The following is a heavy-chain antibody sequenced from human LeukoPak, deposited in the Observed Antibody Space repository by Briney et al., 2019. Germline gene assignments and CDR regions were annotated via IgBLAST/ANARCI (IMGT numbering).Heavy chain of an antibody. V-gene: IGHV3-23*01. CDR2: ISDSGNT. J-gene: IGHJ6*03. CDR3: ARDATTAIGTVYMDV. CDR1: GFTLSSYA. D-gene: IGHD1-1*01. Sequence: GGSLRLSCAASGFTLSSYAMSWVRQAPGKGLEWVSAISDSGNTYHADSVKGRFTISRDNSKNSLYLEMNSLRVEDTAIYYCARDATTAIGTVYMDVWGKGTTVTISS.